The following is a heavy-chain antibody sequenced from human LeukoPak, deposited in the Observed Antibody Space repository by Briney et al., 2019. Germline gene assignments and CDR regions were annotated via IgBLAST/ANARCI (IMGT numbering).Heavy chain of an antibody. CDR1: GYTFTGYY. Sequence: GASVKVSCKASGYTFTGYYMHWVRQAPGQGLEWMGWINPSSGGTNYAQKFQGRVTMTRDTSISTAYMELSRLRSDDTAVYYCASDGGGKSPVDVWGKGTTVTVSS. V-gene: IGHV1-2*02. CDR2: INPSSGGT. CDR3: ASDGGGKSPVDV. D-gene: IGHD4-23*01. J-gene: IGHJ6*04.